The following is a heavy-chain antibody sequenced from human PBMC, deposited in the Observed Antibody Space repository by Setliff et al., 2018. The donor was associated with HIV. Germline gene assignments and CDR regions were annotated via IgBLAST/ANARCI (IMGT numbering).Heavy chain of an antibody. CDR1: GGSINNDIYF. CDR3: AREDIAVASAFDI. Sequence: SETLSLTCTVSGGSINNDIYFWTWIRQRPGKGLEWIGYIYYSGSTHSNPSLKSRLTISVDTSSNQFSLKLNSVTAADTAVYYCAREDIAVASAFDIWGQGTMVTVSS. J-gene: IGHJ3*02. D-gene: IGHD6-19*01. CDR2: IYYSGST. V-gene: IGHV4-31*03.